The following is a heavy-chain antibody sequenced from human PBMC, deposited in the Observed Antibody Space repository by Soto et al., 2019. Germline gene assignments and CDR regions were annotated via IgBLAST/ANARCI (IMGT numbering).Heavy chain of an antibody. Sequence: SVKVCCKASGGTFSSYAISWVRQAPGQGLEWMGGIIPIFGTANYAQKFQGRVTITADESTSTAYMELGSLRSEDTAVYYCARGGPGGSGSSDTYYYYYYGMDVWGQGTTVTVSS. CDR2: IIPIFGTA. CDR3: ARGGPGGSGSSDTYYYYYYGMDV. CDR1: GGTFSSYA. J-gene: IGHJ6*02. D-gene: IGHD3-10*01. V-gene: IGHV1-69*13.